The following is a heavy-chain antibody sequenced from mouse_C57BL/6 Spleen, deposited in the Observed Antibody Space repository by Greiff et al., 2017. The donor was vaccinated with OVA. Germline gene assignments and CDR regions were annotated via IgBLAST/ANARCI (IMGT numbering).Heavy chain of an antibody. J-gene: IGHJ2*01. V-gene: IGHV1-62-2*01. Sequence: QVQLKESGAELVKPGASVKLSCKASGYTFTEYTIHWVKQRSGQGLEWIGWFYPGSGSIKYNEKFKDKATLTADKSSSTVYMELSRLTSEDSAVYFCARHEEGGYDYDEGDYFDYWGQGTTLTVSS. D-gene: IGHD2-4*01. CDR3: ARHEEGGYDYDEGDYFDY. CDR2: FYPGSGSI. CDR1: GYTFTEYT.